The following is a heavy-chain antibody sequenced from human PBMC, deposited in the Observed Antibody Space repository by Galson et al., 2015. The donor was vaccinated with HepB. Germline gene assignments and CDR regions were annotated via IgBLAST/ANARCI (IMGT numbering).Heavy chain of an antibody. CDR1: GFTFSSYW. D-gene: IGHD6-19*01. Sequence: SLRLSCAASGFTFSSYWMSWVRQAPGKGLEWVANIKQDGSEKYYVDSVKGRFTISRDNAKNSLYLQMNSLRAEDTAVYYCARDLRYSSPDDNWFDPWGQGTLVTVSS. CDR3: ARDLRYSSPDDNWFDP. V-gene: IGHV3-7*03. CDR2: IKQDGSEK. J-gene: IGHJ5*02.